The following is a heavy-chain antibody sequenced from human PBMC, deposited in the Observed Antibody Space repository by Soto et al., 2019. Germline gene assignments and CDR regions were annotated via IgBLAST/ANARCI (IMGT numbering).Heavy chain of an antibody. D-gene: IGHD6-13*01. CDR3: ARQYSSSWPYYYYGMDV. J-gene: IGHJ6*02. CDR1: GYSFTSYW. Sequence: PGESLKISCKGSGYSFTSYWISWVRQMPGKGLEWMGRIDPSDSYTNYSPSFQGHVTISADKSISTAYLQWSSLKASDTAMYYCARQYSSSWPYYYYGMDVWGQGTTVTV. CDR2: IDPSDSYT. V-gene: IGHV5-10-1*01.